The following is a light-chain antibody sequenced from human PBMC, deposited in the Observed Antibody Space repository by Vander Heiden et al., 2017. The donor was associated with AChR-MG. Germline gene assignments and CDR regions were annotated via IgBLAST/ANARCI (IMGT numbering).Light chain of an antibody. CDR3: QSYDSSLSGVV. CDR2: GNS. V-gene: IGLV1-40*01. J-gene: IGLJ2*01. Sequence: QSVLTQPPSVSGAPGRRVTISCTVSSSNIGAGYDVHWYQQLPGTAPKRLIYGNSNRPSGVPDRFSGSKSGTSASLAITGLQAEDEADYYCQSYDSSLSGVVFGGGTKLTVL. CDR1: SSNIGAGYD.